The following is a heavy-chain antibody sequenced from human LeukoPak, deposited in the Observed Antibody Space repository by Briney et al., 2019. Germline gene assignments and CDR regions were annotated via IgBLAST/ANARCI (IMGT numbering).Heavy chain of an antibody. V-gene: IGHV1-18*01. CDR1: GYTFPIHG. CDR3: ARDRSGYCGGTSCLLFDY. J-gene: IGHJ4*02. Sequence: ASVKVSSTASGYTFPIHGISSVRQAPGQGLEWMGWISVDIGNTNYAQRLQGRVTMTTDTSTTTAYMELTSLTSDDTAVYYCARDRSGYCGGTSCLLFDYWGQGTLVTVSS. CDR2: ISVDIGNT. D-gene: IGHD2-15*01.